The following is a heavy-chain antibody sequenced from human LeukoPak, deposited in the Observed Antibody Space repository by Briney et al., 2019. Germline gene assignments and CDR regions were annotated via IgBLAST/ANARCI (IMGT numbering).Heavy chain of an antibody. Sequence: PSETLSLSCVMYGGSFTGYYWSWIRQAPGKGLEWLGEISPRGTKYNPSLKSRVTISLDTTKNQFSLILSSVTAADAAVYFCASVSYSSIGYFWRQGTLVTVSS. V-gene: IGHV4-34*01. CDR3: ASVSYSSIGYF. J-gene: IGHJ4*02. D-gene: IGHD6-13*01. CDR1: GGSFTGYY. CDR2: ISPRGT.